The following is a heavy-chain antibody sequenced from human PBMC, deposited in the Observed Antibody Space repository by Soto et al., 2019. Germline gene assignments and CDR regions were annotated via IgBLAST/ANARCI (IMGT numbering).Heavy chain of an antibody. J-gene: IGHJ4*02. D-gene: IGHD2-15*01. CDR3: GHWKTVTGGRNFFDF. Sequence: QITLQESGPTLVKPTQTLTLTCTFSGFSLTSIALGMGVGWIRQPPGETLEWLALIYWDDDKRYNPSLKSRITITKDTSKPQVVLTMTNMDAVDTATYFGGHWKTVTGGRNFFDFWGRGPLVTVSS. CDR2: IYWDDDK. V-gene: IGHV2-5*02. CDR1: GFSLTSIALGMG.